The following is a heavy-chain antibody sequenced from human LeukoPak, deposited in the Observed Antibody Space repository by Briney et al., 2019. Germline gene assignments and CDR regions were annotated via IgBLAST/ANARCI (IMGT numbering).Heavy chain of an antibody. CDR3: VALGSSSWHNFDY. V-gene: IGHV3-64D*06. CDR2: ISSNGGST. J-gene: IGHJ4*02. CDR1: GFTFSSYA. Sequence: GGSLRLSCSASGFTFSSYAMHWVRQAPGKGLEYVSAISSNGGSTYYADSVKGRFTISRDNPKNTLYLQMSSLRAEDTAVYYCVALGSSSWHNFDYWGQGTLVTVSS. D-gene: IGHD6-13*01.